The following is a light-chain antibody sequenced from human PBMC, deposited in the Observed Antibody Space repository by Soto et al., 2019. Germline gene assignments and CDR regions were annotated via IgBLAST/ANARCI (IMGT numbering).Light chain of an antibody. J-gene: IGKJ2*01. V-gene: IGKV3-20*01. CDR1: QSVSSTY. Sequence: EIVLTQSPGTLSLSPGERATLSCRASQSVSSTYLAWYQQSPGQAPRLLIYGASSRTTSIPDRFSGSGSGTDFTLTVGRLEPEDLAVYFCQQYGSSSYTFGQGTKLEIK. CDR2: GAS. CDR3: QQYGSSSYT.